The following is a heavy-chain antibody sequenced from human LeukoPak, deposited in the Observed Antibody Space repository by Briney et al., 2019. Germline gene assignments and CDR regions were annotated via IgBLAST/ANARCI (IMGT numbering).Heavy chain of an antibody. CDR3: ARIRLIPGYYYGMDV. J-gene: IGHJ6*02. CDR1: GYTFTSYG. CDR2: ISAYNGNT. D-gene: IGHD2-8*01. V-gene: IGHV1-18*01. Sequence: GASVKVSCKASGYTFTSYGISWVRQAPGQGLEWMGWISAYNGNTNYAQKLQGRVTMTTDISTSTAYMELRSLRSDDTAVYYCARIRLIPGYYYGMDVWGQGTTVTVSS.